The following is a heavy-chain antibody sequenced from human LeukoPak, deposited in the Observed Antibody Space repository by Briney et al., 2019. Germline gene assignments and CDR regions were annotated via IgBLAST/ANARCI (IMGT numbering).Heavy chain of an antibody. CDR1: GFTFSSYG. CDR2: IRYDGSNK. Sequence: GGSLRLSCAASGFTFSSYGMHWVRQAPGKGLEWVAFIRYDGSNKYYADSVKGRFTISRDNSKNTLYLQMNSLRAEDTAVYYCARVYYYGSGSQGNDYWGQGTLVSVSS. CDR3: ARVYYYGSGSQGNDY. V-gene: IGHV3-30*02. J-gene: IGHJ4*02. D-gene: IGHD3-10*01.